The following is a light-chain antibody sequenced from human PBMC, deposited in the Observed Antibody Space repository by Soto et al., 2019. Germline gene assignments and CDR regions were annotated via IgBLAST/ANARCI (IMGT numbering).Light chain of an antibody. Sequence: QSLLTQPPSASATPGRRVTISCSGSNSNIGTNTVNWYQQLPGTAPRLLIYTNNQRPSGVPQRFSGSKTGTSASLAIGGLQSEDGADYYCAAWDDSLGAYVFGTGTKLTVL. CDR1: NSNIGTNT. CDR2: TNN. J-gene: IGLJ1*01. V-gene: IGLV1-44*01. CDR3: AAWDDSLGAYV.